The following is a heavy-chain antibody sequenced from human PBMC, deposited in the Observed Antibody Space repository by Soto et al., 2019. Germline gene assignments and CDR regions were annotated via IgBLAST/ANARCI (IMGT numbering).Heavy chain of an antibody. V-gene: IGHV3-30-3*01. Sequence: PGGSLRLSCAASGFTFSSYAMHWVRQAPGKGLEWVAVISYDGSNKYYADSVKGRFTISRDNSKNTLYLQMNSLRAEDTAVYYCARDARWAAAGVYYYYGMDVWGQGTTVTVSS. CDR3: ARDARWAAAGVYYYYGMDV. CDR2: ISYDGSNK. D-gene: IGHD6-13*01. J-gene: IGHJ6*02. CDR1: GFTFSSYA.